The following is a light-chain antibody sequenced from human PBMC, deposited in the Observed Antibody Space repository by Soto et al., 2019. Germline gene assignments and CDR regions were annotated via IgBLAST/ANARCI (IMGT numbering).Light chain of an antibody. V-gene: IGLV2-14*01. J-gene: IGLJ1*01. CDR3: SSYTTSNTLV. CDR2: EVS. CDR1: SSDVGGYNY. Sequence: QSALTQPASVSGSPGQSITISCTGTSSDVGGYNYVSWYQQHPGKAPKLMIYEVSNRPSGVSNRFSGSESGNTASLTISGLQAEDEADYYCSSYTTSNTLVFGTGTKLTVL.